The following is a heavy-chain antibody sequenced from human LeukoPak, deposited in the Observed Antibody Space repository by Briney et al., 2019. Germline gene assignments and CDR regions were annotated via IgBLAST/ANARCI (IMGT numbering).Heavy chain of an antibody. D-gene: IGHD4-11*01. Sequence: GGSLRLSCVASGFPFSSYWMTWVRQAPGKGLEWVANIKQDGSKKSYEDSVKGRFTISRDNSKNTHYLQMSSLRAEDTGIYYCAKGGHYSFFDYWGQGTLVTVSS. CDR3: AKGGHYSFFDY. J-gene: IGHJ4*02. CDR1: GFPFSSYW. V-gene: IGHV3-7*03. CDR2: IKQDGSKK.